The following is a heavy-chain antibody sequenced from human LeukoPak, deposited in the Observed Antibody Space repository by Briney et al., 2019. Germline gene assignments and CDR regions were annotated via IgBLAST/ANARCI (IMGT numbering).Heavy chain of an antibody. D-gene: IGHD6-13*01. CDR3: ARGGSGVIAAAAISY. CDR1: GVSISSSNSY. CDR2: IYYSGNT. Sequence: SETLSLTCTVSGVSISSSNSYWSWIRQPPGKGLEWIGYIYYSGNTNYNPSLKSRVTFSVDTSKNQFSLKLSSVTAADTAVYYCARGGSGVIAAAAISYWGQGTLVTVSS. V-gene: IGHV4-61*01. J-gene: IGHJ4*02.